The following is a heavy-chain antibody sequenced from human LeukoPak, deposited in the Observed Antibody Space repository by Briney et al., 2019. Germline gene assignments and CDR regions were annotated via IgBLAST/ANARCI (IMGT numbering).Heavy chain of an antibody. Sequence: GGSLRLSCAASGFSVSVNYMSWVRQAPGKGLEWALTLFASGYSTYADSVKGRFTISRDNSKNTPDLQMNSLRAEDTAVYYCAKEGRDVKNARYGMDVWGQGTTVTVSS. J-gene: IGHJ6*02. CDR1: GFSVSVNY. V-gene: IGHV3-66*01. CDR2: LFASGYS. D-gene: IGHD5-24*01. CDR3: AKEGRDVKNARYGMDV.